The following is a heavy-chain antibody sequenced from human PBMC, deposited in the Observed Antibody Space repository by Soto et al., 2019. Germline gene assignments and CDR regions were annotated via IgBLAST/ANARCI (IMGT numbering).Heavy chain of an antibody. CDR3: ARDPTAFYDSSGQPSFDN. D-gene: IGHD3-22*01. V-gene: IGHV1-46*01. Sequence: ASVKVSCKASGYTFTSYYMHWVRQAPGQGLEWMGIINPSGGSTSYAQKFQGRVTMTRGTSTSTVYMELSSLRSEDTAVYYCARDPTAFYDSSGQPSFDNWGQGTLVTVSS. CDR1: GYTFTSYY. J-gene: IGHJ4*02. CDR2: INPSGGST.